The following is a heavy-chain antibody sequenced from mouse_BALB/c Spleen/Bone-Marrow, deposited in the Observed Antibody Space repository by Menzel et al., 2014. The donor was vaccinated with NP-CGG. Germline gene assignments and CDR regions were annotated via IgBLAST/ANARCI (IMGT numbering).Heavy chain of an antibody. V-gene: IGHV1-9*01. CDR3: AKGGHVMDY. CDR1: GYTFSDYW. J-gene: IGHJ4*01. Sequence: QVHVKQSGAELMKPGASVMISCKATGYTFSDYWIEWVKRRPGHGLEWIGEILPGGGSTNYNENFKGKATFTADTSSNTAYMQLSSLTSEDSAVYYCAKGGHVMDYWGQGTSVTVSS. D-gene: IGHD1-1*02. CDR2: ILPGGGST.